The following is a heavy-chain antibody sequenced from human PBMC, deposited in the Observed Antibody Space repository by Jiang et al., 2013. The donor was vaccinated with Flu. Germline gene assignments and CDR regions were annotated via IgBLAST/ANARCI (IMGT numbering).Heavy chain of an antibody. D-gene: IGHD6-25*01. CDR1: GFTFSSYG. V-gene: IGHV3-30*18. CDR3: AKDRAAAGPDGNYYYYYGMDV. CDR2: ISYDGSNE. Sequence: SGGGVVQPGRSLRLSCAASGFTFSSYGMHWVRQAPGKGLEWVAVISYDGSNEKYADSVKGRFTISKDNSKNTLYLEMNSLRAEDTAVYYCAKDRAAAGPDGNYYYYYGMDVWGQGTTVTVSS. J-gene: IGHJ6*02.